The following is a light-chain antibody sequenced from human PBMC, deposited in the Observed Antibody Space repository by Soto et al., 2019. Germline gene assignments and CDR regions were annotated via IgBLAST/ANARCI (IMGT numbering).Light chain of an antibody. CDR1: SSDVGSYNL. CDR3: CSYAGSSFYV. J-gene: IGLJ1*01. V-gene: IGLV2-23*01. CDR2: EGS. Sequence: QSVLAQPASVSGSPGQSITISCTGTSSDVGSYNLVSWYQQHPGKAPKLMTYEGSKRPSGVSNRFSGSKSGNTASLTISGLQAEDEADYYCCSYAGSSFYVFGTGTKVTVL.